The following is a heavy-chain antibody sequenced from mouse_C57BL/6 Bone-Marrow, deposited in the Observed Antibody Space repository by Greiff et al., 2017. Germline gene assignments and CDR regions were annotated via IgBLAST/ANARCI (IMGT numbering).Heavy chain of an antibody. J-gene: IGHJ2*01. CDR1: GYTFTSYT. D-gene: IGHD1-1*01. Sequence: QVQLKESGAELARPGASVKMSCKASGYTFTSYTMHWVKQRPGQGLEWIGYINPSSGYTKYNQKFKDKATLTADKSSSTAYMKMSSLTSEDSAVYYCARSTTVPFGYWGQGTTLTVSS. CDR2: INPSSGYT. CDR3: ARSTTVPFGY. V-gene: IGHV1-4*01.